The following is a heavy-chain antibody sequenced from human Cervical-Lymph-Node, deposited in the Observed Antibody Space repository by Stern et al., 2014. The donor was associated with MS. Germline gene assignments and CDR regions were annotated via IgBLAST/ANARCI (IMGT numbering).Heavy chain of an antibody. CDR2: IYHSGST. Sequence: QDQLVQSGPGLVKPSETLSLTCTVSGGSISSFYWSWIRQSPGKGLEWIGYIYHSGSTNYNPSLKSRVTMSIDTSMKQFSLKLRSVTAADTAIYYCAGGSRPRPGYWGQGTLVTVSS. CDR1: GGSISSFY. V-gene: IGHV4-59*01. CDR3: AGGSRPRPGY. J-gene: IGHJ4*02. D-gene: IGHD3-16*01.